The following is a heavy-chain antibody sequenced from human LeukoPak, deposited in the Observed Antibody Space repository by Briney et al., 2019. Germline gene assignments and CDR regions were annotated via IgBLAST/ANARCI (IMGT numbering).Heavy chain of an antibody. CDR3: SLMSTVTPQDY. J-gene: IGHJ4*02. D-gene: IGHD4-17*01. V-gene: IGHV3-66*01. CDR1: GFTVSSNY. Sequence: GGSLRLSCAASGFTVSSNYMSWVRQAPGKGLEWVSVIYSGGSTYYADSVKGRFTISRDNSKNTLYLQMNSLRAEDTAVYYCSLMSTVTPQDYWGQGTLVTVSS. CDR2: IYSGGST.